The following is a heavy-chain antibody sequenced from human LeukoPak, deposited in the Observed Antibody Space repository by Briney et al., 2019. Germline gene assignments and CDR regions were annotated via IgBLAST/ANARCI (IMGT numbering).Heavy chain of an antibody. CDR3: ARDPGSGYYDILTGYYHFDY. Sequence: GGSLRLSCAASGFTFSSYSMNWVRQAPGKGLEWVSSISSSSSYIYYADSVKGRFTISRDNAKNSLYLQMNSLRAEDTAVYYCARDPGSGYYDILTGYYHFDYWGQGTLVTVSS. J-gene: IGHJ4*02. CDR2: ISSSSSYI. V-gene: IGHV3-21*01. CDR1: GFTFSSYS. D-gene: IGHD3-9*01.